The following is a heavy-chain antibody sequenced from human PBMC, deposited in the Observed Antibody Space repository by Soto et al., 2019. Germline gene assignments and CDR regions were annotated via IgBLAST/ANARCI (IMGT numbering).Heavy chain of an antibody. CDR3: ARQLYYDILTGYSPWFDP. D-gene: IGHD3-9*01. V-gene: IGHV5-10-1*01. J-gene: IGHJ5*02. Sequence: GESLKISCKGSGCSFTSYWISWVRQMPGKGLEWMGRIDPSDSYTNYSPSFQGHVTISADKSISTAYLQWSSLEASDTAMYYCARQLYYDILTGYSPWFDPWGQGTLVTVSS. CDR1: GCSFTSYW. CDR2: IDPSDSYT.